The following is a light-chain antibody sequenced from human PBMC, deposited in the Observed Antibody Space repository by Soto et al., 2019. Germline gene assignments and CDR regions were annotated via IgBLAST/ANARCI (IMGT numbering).Light chain of an antibody. CDR1: QSITDS. J-gene: IGKJ1*01. V-gene: IGKV1-5*03. CDR3: QQYESYSWT. Sequence: DIQMTQSPSTLSASVGDRVTITCRASQSITDSLAWYQQKPGKAPKLLIYKAATLERGVPSRFSGSGSGTEFTLAISSLQPDDFATYYCQQYESYSWTFGHGTKVEVK. CDR2: KAA.